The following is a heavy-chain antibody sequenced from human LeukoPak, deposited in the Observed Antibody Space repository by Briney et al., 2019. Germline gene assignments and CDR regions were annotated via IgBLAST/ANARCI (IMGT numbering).Heavy chain of an antibody. CDR2: ISSSSSYI. Sequence: PGGSLRLSCAASGFTFSSYSMNWVRQAPGKGLEWVSSISSSSSYIYYADSVKGRFTISRDNAKNSLYLQMNSLRAEDTAVYYCARGVLVYDYSNPCDYWGQGTLVTVSS. CDR3: ARGVLVYDYSNPCDY. V-gene: IGHV3-21*01. D-gene: IGHD4-11*01. J-gene: IGHJ4*02. CDR1: GFTFSSYS.